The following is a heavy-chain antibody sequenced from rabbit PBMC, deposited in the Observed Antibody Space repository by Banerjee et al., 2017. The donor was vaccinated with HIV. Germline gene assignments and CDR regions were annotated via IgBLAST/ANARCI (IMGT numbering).Heavy chain of an antibody. CDR1: GFSFSANV. CDR3: ARYDTGNSYYTFNL. V-gene: IGHV1S40*01. D-gene: IGHD8-1*01. Sequence: QSLEESGGDLVKPGASLTLTCTASGFSFSANVMCWVRQAPGKGLEWIACIDSSSGDTYYASWAKGRFTISKTSSTTVTLQMTSLTAADTDTYFCARYDTGNSYYTFNLWGQGTLVTVS. J-gene: IGHJ4*01. CDR2: IDSSSGDT.